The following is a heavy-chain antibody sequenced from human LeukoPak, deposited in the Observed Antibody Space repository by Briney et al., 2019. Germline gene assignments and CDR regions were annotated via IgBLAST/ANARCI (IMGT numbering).Heavy chain of an antibody. J-gene: IGHJ4*02. CDR3: ASHDLGY. V-gene: IGHV4-30-2*01. CDR1: GGSISSGGYS. Sequence: SETLSLTCAVSGGSISSGGYSWGWIRQPPGKGLEWIGYIYHSGSTYYNPSLKSRVTISVDRSKNQFSLKLSSVTAADTAVYYCASHDLGYWGQGTLVTVSS. D-gene: IGHD1-26*01. CDR2: IYHSGST.